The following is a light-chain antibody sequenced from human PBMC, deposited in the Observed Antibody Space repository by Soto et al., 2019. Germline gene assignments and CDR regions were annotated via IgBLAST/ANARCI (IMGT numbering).Light chain of an antibody. J-gene: IGKJ1*01. Sequence: DIQMTQSPSTLSGSVGDRVTITCRASQTISSWLAWYQQKPGKAPKLLIYKASTLKSGVPSRFSGSGSGTEFTLTISSLQPDDFATYYCQQYETYSGTFGQGTKVDIK. CDR2: KAS. CDR3: QQYETYSGT. CDR1: QTISSW. V-gene: IGKV1-5*03.